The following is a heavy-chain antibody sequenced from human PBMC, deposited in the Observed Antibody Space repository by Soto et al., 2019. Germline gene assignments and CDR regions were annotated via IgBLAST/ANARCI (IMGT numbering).Heavy chain of an antibody. J-gene: IGHJ4*02. D-gene: IGHD3-9*01. V-gene: IGHV6-1*01. CDR2: TYYRSKWYN. Sequence: PSQTLSLTCVIAGYSVSSNSAAWNWIRQSPSGGLEWLGRTYYRSKWYNDYTVSEKSRITINPDTSKNQFSLQLNSVTPEDTAVYYCARQSVLRYFDWPLDYWGQGTMVTVSS. CDR3: ARQSVLRYFDWPLDY. CDR1: GYSVSSNSAA.